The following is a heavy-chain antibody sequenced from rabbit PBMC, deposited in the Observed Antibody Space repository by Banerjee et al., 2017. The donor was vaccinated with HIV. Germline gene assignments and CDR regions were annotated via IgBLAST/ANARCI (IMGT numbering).Heavy chain of an antibody. J-gene: IGHJ4*01. D-gene: IGHD3-1*01. V-gene: IGHV1S45*01. CDR1: GFDISSYS. Sequence: QEQLEESGGDLVKPEGSLTLTCTASGFDISSYSIAWVRQAPGKGLELIACIYAGSSGNTYYASWAKGRFTISKTSSTTVTLQMTSLTAADTATYFCARDDVGGGVYYFSLWGPGTLVTVS. CDR3: ARDDVGGGVYYFSL. CDR2: IYAGSSGNT.